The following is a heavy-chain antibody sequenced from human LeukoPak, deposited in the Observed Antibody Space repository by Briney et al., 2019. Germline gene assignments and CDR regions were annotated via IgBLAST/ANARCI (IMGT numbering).Heavy chain of an antibody. Sequence: PSETLSLTCAVSGGSISSSNWWSWVRQPPGKGLEWIGEIYHSGSTNYNPSLKSRVTISVDKSKNQFSLKLSSVTAADTAVYYCARGPWYNWNGGWFDPWGQGTLVTVSS. CDR3: ARGPWYNWNGGWFDP. D-gene: IGHD1-20*01. V-gene: IGHV4-4*02. CDR1: GGSISSSNW. CDR2: IYHSGST. J-gene: IGHJ5*02.